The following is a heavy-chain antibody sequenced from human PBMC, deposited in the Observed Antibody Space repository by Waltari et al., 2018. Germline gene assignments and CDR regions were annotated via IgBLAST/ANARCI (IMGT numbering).Heavy chain of an antibody. V-gene: IGHV4-4*02. J-gene: IGHJ6*02. CDR3: ARYEDLYGMDV. Sequence: QVQLQESGPGLVKPSGTLSLPCVVYADSIRINKWWTWVRQPPGKGLEWIGEIYQSGSTTYNPSLKGRVTMSIDMSKKQLSLRLTSVTTADTAMYYCARYEDLYGMDVWGQGTTVTVSS. D-gene: IGHD2-15*01. CDR1: ADSIRINKW. CDR2: IYQSGST.